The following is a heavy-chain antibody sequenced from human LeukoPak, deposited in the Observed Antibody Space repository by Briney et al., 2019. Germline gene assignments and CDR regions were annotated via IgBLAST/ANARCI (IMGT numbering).Heavy chain of an antibody. D-gene: IGHD6-13*01. CDR3: ARGYSSSWAKPXRYYYXMDV. CDR1: GGSISSGGYS. Sequence: PSQTLSLTCAVSGGSISSGGYSWSWIRQPPGKGLEWIGYIYHSGSTYYNPSLKSRVTISVDRSKNQFSLKLSSVTAADTAVYYCARGYSSSWAKPXRYYYXMDVXXXXTTVTVSS. V-gene: IGHV4-30-2*01. J-gene: IGHJ6*01. CDR2: IYHSGST.